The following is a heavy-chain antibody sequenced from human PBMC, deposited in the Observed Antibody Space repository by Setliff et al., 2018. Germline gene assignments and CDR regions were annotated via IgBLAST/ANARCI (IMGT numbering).Heavy chain of an antibody. V-gene: IGHV3-21*01. CDR2: ISSSGEYI. CDR1: GFSFSSYS. D-gene: IGHD5-18*01. J-gene: IGHJ4*02. Sequence: PGGSLRLSCEATGFSFSSYSMNWVRQAPGRGLEWVAFISSSGEYIYYADSVKGRFTISRDNAKNSLYLQMTGLRVEDTAVYYCAGSRAWIPFLDSWGQGRLVTVSS. CDR3: AGSRAWIPFLDS.